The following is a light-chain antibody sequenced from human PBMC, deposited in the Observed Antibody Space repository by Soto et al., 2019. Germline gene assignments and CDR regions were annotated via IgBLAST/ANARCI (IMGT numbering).Light chain of an antibody. J-gene: IGLJ1*01. Sequence: QSVLAQPDSVSGSPGQSITISCTGTSNDVGAYDSVSWYQQHPHKAPQVIIYRGTQRPSGASNRFSASTSGNAASLTISGLQADDEADYFCCSSAPESTYVCGTGTKVTVL. CDR2: RGT. CDR3: CSSAPESTYV. V-gene: IGLV2-23*01. CDR1: SNDVGAYDS.